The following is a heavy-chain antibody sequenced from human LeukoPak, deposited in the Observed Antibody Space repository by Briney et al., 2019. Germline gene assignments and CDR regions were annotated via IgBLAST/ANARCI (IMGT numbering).Heavy chain of an antibody. CDR2: ISYDGNTI. Sequence: GRSLRLSCAASGFSFSSYGMHWVRQAPGKGLEWLTVISYDGNTIYYADSVKGRFTISRDNSKNTLYLQMNSLRDEDTAVYYCARDPGFGVRKPWGQGTMVTVSS. V-gene: IGHV3-30*03. CDR3: ARDPGFGVRKP. D-gene: IGHD3-10*01. CDR1: GFSFSSYG. J-gene: IGHJ3*01.